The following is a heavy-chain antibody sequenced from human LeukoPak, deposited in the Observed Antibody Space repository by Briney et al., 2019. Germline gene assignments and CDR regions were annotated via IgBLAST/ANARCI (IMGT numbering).Heavy chain of an antibody. CDR2: INHSGST. J-gene: IGHJ4*02. CDR3: ARQNYGAATIKY. V-gene: IGHV4-34*01. D-gene: IGHD1-7*01. CDR1: GGSFSGYY. Sequence: TPSETLSLTCAVYGGSFSGYYWSWIRQPPGKGLEWIGEINHSGSTNYNPSLKSRVTVSVDTSKNQFSLNVSSVTAADTAVYYCARQNYGAATIKYWGQGTLVTVSS.